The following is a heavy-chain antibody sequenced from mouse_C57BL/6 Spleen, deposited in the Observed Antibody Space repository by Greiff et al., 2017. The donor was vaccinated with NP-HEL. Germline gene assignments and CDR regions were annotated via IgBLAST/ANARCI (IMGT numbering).Heavy chain of an antibody. CDR2: IDPSDSET. V-gene: IGHV1-52*01. Sequence: QVQLQQPGAELVRPGSSVKLSCKASGYTFTSYWMHWVKQRPIQGLEWIGNIDPSDSETHYNQKFKDKATLTVDKSSSTAYMQLSSLTSEDSAVYYSARRTAQATGAMDYWGQGTSVTVSS. CDR3: ARRTAQATGAMDY. CDR1: GYTFTSYW. J-gene: IGHJ4*01. D-gene: IGHD3-2*02.